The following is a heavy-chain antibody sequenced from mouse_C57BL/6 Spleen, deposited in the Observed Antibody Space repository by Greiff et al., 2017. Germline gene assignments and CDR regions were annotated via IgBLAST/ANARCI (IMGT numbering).Heavy chain of an antibody. CDR1: GYAFSSYW. D-gene: IGHD1-1*01. J-gene: IGHJ4*01. CDR3: AKGDYYGSRNYAMDY. CDR2: IYPGDGDT. Sequence: VQLQQSGAELVKPGASVKISCKASGYAFSSYWMNWVKQRPGKGLEWIGQIYPGDGDTNYNGKFKGKATLTADKSSSTAYMQLSSLTSEDSAVYFCAKGDYYGSRNYAMDYWGQGTSVTVSS. V-gene: IGHV1-80*01.